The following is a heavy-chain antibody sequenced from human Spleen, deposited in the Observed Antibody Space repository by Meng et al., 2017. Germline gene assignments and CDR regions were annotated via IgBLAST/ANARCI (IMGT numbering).Heavy chain of an antibody. Sequence: ASVKVSCKASGYTFTSYGISWVRQAPGQGLEWTGWISAYNGNTNYAQKLQGRVTMTTDTSTSTAYMELRSLRSDDTAVYYCARDEDISAAGKLFGDYWGQGTLVTVSS. J-gene: IGHJ4*02. CDR1: GYTFTSYG. D-gene: IGHD6-13*01. CDR3: ARDEDISAAGKLFGDY. V-gene: IGHV1-18*01. CDR2: ISAYNGNT.